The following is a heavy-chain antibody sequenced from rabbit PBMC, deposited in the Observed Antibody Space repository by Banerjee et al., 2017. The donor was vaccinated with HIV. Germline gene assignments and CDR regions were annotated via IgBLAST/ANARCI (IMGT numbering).Heavy chain of an antibody. CDR1: GFSFSSSYY. CDR2: IYGGSSGST. J-gene: IGHJ4*01. CDR3: ARSYSTAWGEYNL. D-gene: IGHD4-1*01. Sequence: QEQLVESGGDLVQPGASLTLTCTASGFSFSSSYYMCWVRQAPGKGLEWIACIYGGSSGSTWYASWAKGRFTISKTSSTTVTLQMTSLTVADTATYFCARSYSTAWGEYNLWGPGTLVTVS. V-gene: IGHV1S45*01.